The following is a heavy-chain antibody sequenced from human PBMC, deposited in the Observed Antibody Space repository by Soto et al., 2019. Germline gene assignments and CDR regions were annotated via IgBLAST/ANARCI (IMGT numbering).Heavy chain of an antibody. CDR2: ISGSTDDT. Sequence: GGSLRLSCAASEFIFPTYAMTWVRQARGKGLEWVSSISGSTDDTFYADSVKGRFTISRDNSKNTLFLQMNSLRAEDTAVYYCAKEVFGVVAGSGLDTWGQGTLVTVSS. D-gene: IGHD2-15*01. CDR1: EFIFPTYA. CDR3: AKEVFGVVAGSGLDT. V-gene: IGHV3-23*01. J-gene: IGHJ5*02.